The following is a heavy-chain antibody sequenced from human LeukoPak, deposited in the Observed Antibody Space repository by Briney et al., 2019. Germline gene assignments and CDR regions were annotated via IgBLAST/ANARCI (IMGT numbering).Heavy chain of an antibody. D-gene: IGHD3-16*01. CDR3: ARDIKRGKSWYFDL. Sequence: GGSLRLSCAASGFTFSSSTMNWVRQAPGRGLEWISHITSSSSIIYYADSVKGRFSISRDNAKNSLYLQMDSLRVEDTAVYYCARDIKRGKSWYFDLWGRGTLVTVSS. CDR2: ITSSSSII. V-gene: IGHV3-48*01. J-gene: IGHJ2*01. CDR1: GFTFSSST.